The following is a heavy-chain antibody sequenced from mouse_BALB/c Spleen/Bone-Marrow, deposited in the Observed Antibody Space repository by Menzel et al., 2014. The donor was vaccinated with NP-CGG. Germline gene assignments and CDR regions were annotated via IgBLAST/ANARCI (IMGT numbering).Heavy chain of an antibody. Sequence: EVKLQESGGGLVKPGGSLKLSCAASGFTFSSYAMSWVRQTPEKRLEWVATISSGGSYTYYPDSVKGRFTIPRDNAKNTLYLQMSSLRSEDAAMYYCARHGITRLLDYWGQGTTLTVSS. J-gene: IGHJ2*01. CDR1: GFTFSSYA. V-gene: IGHV5-9-1*01. D-gene: IGHD2-4*01. CDR3: ARHGITRLLDY. CDR2: ISSGGSYT.